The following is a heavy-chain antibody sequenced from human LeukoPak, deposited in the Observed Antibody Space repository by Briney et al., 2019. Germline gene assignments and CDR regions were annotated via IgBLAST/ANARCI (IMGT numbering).Heavy chain of an antibody. Sequence: GASVKVSCKASGYTFTGYYIHWVRQAPGRGLEWMGWINPNSGGTNYAQKLQGRVTMTRDTSISTAYIELSRLRSDDTAVYYRARAVAADTEIDYWGQGTLVTVSS. V-gene: IGHV1-2*02. D-gene: IGHD2-15*01. J-gene: IGHJ4*02. CDR1: GYTFTGYY. CDR2: INPNSGGT. CDR3: ARAVAADTEIDY.